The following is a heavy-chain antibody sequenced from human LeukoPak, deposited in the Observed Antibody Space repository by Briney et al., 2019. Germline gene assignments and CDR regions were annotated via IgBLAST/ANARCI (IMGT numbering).Heavy chain of an antibody. CDR2: ISSSGSTI. CDR3: ARAPYGVFDY. CDR1: GFTFSSYE. J-gene: IGHJ4*02. V-gene: IGHV3-48*03. D-gene: IGHD4-17*01. Sequence: PGGSLRLPCAASGFTFSSYEMNWVRQAPGKGLDWVSYISSSGSTIYYADSVKGRFTISRDNAKNSLYLQMNSLRAEDTAVYYCARAPYGVFDYWGQGTLVTVSS.